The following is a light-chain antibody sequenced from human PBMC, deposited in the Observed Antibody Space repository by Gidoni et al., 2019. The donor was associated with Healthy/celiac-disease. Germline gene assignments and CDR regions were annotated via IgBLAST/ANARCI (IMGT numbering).Light chain of an antibody. V-gene: IGKV3-11*01. J-gene: IGKJ5*01. CDR3: QQRSNWLIT. CDR1: QSVSSY. Sequence: EIVLTQSPATLSLSPGERATLSCRASQSVSSYFAWYQQKPGQAPRLLIYDASNRATGIPARFSGSGSGTDVTLTISSLEPEDFAVYYCQQRSNWLITFGQGTRLEIK. CDR2: DAS.